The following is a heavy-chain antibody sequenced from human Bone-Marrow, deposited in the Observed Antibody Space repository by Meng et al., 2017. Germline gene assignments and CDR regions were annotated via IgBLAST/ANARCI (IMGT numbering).Heavy chain of an antibody. CDR1: GGSFSDYY. CDR3: ARGPTTMAHDFDY. D-gene: IGHD4-11*01. V-gene: IGHV4-34*01. J-gene: IGHJ4*02. CDR2: INHSGST. Sequence: QVQLEARGSVLLKPSDILSLSCVVSGGSFSDYYWSWIRQPPGKGLEWIGEINHSGSTNYNPSLESRATISVDTSQNNLSLKLSSVTAADSAVYYCARGPTTMAHDFDYWGQGTLVTVSS.